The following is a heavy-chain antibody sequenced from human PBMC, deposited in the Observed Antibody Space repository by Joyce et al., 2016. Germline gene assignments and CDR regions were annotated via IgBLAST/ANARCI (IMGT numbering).Heavy chain of an antibody. CDR2: ISDSGGST. V-gene: IGHV3-23*01. CDR1: GFTFNNYG. CDR3: AKDRPYSTYYYFYYMDV. D-gene: IGHD4-11*01. Sequence: EVQLLESGGGLVQPGGSLTLSCAASGFTFNNYGLTWVRQAPGKGMVWFSYISDSGGSTYYADSVRDRFTISRDNSKNTLFLQMTSLTAEDTAVYYCAKDRPYSTYYYFYYMDVWGKGTTVTVSS. J-gene: IGHJ6*03.